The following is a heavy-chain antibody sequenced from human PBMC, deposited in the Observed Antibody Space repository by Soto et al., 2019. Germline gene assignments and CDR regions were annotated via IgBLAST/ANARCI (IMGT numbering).Heavy chain of an antibody. Sequence: PSQTLSLTCAISGDSVSSNSAAWNWIRQSPSRGLEWLGRTYYRSKWYNDYAVSVKSRITINPDTSKNQFSLQLNSVTPEDTAVYYCARKTRIAAAEPDYYYYYMDVWGKGTTVTVSS. V-gene: IGHV6-1*01. J-gene: IGHJ6*03. CDR3: ARKTRIAAAEPDYYYYYMDV. CDR1: GDSVSSNSAA. D-gene: IGHD6-13*01. CDR2: TYYRSKWYN.